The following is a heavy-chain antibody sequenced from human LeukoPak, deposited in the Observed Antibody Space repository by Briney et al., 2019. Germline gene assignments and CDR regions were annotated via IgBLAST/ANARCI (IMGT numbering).Heavy chain of an antibody. Sequence: GASVKVSCKASGYTFTSYAMHWVRQAPGQRLQWMGWINVGNAITKYSQKFQGRVTVTRDTSASTAYMELSSLRSEDTAVYYCAREGQPENDAYYFDYWGQGTLVTVSS. J-gene: IGHJ4*02. CDR3: AREGQPENDAYYFDY. D-gene: IGHD1-1*01. V-gene: IGHV1-3*01. CDR2: INVGNAIT. CDR1: GYTFTSYA.